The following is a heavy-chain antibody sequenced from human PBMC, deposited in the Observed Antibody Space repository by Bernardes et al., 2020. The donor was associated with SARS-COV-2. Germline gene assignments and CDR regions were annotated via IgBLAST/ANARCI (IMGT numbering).Heavy chain of an antibody. D-gene: IGHD6-13*01. CDR2: ISSSGRTI. CDR1: GFTFINFE. J-gene: IGHJ4*02. V-gene: IGHV3-48*03. Sequence: GSLRLSCAVSGFTFINFEMNWVRQAPGKGLEWVSYISSSGRTIYYADSVKGRFTISRDNAKNSLYLQMNSLRGEDTAIYYCVRDWGSSSWFSYWGQGTLVTVSS. CDR3: VRDWGSSSWFSY.